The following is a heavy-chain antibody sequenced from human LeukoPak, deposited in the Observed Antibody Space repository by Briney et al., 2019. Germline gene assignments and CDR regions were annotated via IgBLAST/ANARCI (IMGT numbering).Heavy chain of an antibody. J-gene: IGHJ4*02. CDR2: INPNSGGT. CDR1: GYTFTDYY. V-gene: IGHV1-2*02. D-gene: IGHD2-2*01. CDR3: ARANALYCSSTSCLFDY. Sequence: GASVKVSCKASGYTFTDYYIHWVRQAPGQGLEWMAWINPNSGGTYYAQNFHDRITLTRDTSISTAYMELSRLGSDDTAIYYCARANALYCSSTSCLFDYWGQGTLVTVSS.